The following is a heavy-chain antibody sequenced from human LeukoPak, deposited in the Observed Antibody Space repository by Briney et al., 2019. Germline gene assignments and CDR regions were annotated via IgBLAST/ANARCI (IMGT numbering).Heavy chain of an antibody. V-gene: IGHV3-23*01. CDR3: AKTVAIYFYYGLDV. D-gene: IGHD3-3*01. CDR2: ISSSGGST. J-gene: IGHJ6*02. Sequence: PGGSLRLSCVASGFTFSGDAMSWVRQGPGKGLEWVSAISSSGGSTFYTDSVKGRFTISRDNFRTTLYLQMNSLRVEDTAPYYCAKTVAIYFYYGLDVWGQGTTVTVSS. CDR1: GFTFSGDA.